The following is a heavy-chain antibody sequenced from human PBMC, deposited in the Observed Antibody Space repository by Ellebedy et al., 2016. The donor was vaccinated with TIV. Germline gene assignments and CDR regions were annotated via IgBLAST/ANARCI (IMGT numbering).Heavy chain of an antibody. Sequence: PGGSLRLSCAASGFTFSPYSFSWVRQAPGKGLEWLSYIGPSSSPIHYPDSVKGRFTISRDNAKNSLYLEMNSLRAEDTGIYYCTRDADGNFDYWGQGTLVAVSS. V-gene: IGHV3-21*05. CDR3: TRDADGNFDY. J-gene: IGHJ4*02. CDR1: GFTFSPYS. D-gene: IGHD5-24*01. CDR2: IGPSSSPI.